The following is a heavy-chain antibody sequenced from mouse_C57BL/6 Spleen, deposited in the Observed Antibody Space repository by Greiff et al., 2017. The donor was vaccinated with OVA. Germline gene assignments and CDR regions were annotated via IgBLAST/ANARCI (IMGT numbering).Heavy chain of an antibody. Sequence: QVQLQQPGAELVMPGASVKLSCKASGYTFTSYWMHWVKQRPGQGLEWIGEIDPSDSYTNYNQKFKGKSTLTVDKSSSTAYMQLSSLTSEDSAVYYCARSEFRGFDYWGQGTTLTVSS. CDR1: GYTFTSYW. V-gene: IGHV1-69*01. J-gene: IGHJ2*01. CDR2: IDPSDSYT. CDR3: ARSEFRGFDY.